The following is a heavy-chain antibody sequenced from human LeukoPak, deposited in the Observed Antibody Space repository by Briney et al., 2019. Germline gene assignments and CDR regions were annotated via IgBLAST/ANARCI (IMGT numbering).Heavy chain of an antibody. D-gene: IGHD5-12*01. CDR1: GFTFSSYD. CDR2: IGTAGDT. CDR3: ARGFYSGYATAVTTPFVY. Sequence: GGSLRLSCAASGFTFSSYDMHWVRQATGKGLEWVSAIGTAGDTYYPGSVKGRFTISRENAKNSLYLQMNSLRAGDTAVYYCARGFYSGYATAVTTPFVYWGQGTLVTVSS. J-gene: IGHJ4*02. V-gene: IGHV3-13*01.